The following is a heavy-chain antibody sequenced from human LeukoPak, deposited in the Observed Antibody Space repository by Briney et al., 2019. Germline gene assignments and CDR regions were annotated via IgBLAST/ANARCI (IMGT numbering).Heavy chain of an antibody. Sequence: SETLSLTCSVSGGSISSSSYYWGWIRQPPGKGLEWIGSIYYSKNTYYNPSLKSRVTISADTSKNQFSLTLGSVSATDTAVYYCVSPRGFSYGYFDYWGQGTLVTVSS. J-gene: IGHJ4*02. V-gene: IGHV4-39*01. CDR3: VSPRGFSYGYFDY. D-gene: IGHD5-18*01. CDR2: IYYSKNT. CDR1: GGSISSSSYY.